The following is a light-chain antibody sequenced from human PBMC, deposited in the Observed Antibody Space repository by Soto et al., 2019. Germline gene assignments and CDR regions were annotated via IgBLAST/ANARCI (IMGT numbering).Light chain of an antibody. J-gene: IGLJ2*01. CDR2: EVS. CDR3: SSYISSSTVV. CDR1: SSDVGGYNY. V-gene: IGLV2-14*01. Sequence: QSVLTQPASVSGSPGQSITISCTGTSSDVGGYNYVSWYQQHPGKAPKLMISEVSNRPSGVSNRFSGSKSGNTASLTISGLQAEDEADYCCSSYISSSTVVFGGGTKLTVL.